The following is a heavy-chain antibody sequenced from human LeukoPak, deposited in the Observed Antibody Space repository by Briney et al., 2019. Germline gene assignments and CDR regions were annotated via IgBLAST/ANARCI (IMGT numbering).Heavy chain of an antibody. Sequence: GGSLRLSCAASGFTFSSYWMHWVRQAPGKGLVWVSRINSDGSSTSYADSVKGRFTTSRDNAKNTLYLQMNSLRAEDTAVYYCARGLGYSSGWLDYWGQGTLVTVSS. V-gene: IGHV3-74*01. CDR1: GFTFSSYW. J-gene: IGHJ4*02. CDR2: INSDGSST. CDR3: ARGLGYSSGWLDY. D-gene: IGHD6-19*01.